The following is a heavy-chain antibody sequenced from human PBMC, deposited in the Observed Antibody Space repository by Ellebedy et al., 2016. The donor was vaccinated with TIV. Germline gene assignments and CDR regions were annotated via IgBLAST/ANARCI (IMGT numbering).Heavy chain of an antibody. CDR1: GFTFSDYY. CDR2: ISSSGSTI. CDR3: ARVAGTLDAFDI. J-gene: IGHJ3*02. V-gene: IGHV3-11*01. Sequence: GGSLRLXXAASGFTFSDYYMSWIRQAPGKGLEWVSYISSSGSTIYYADSVKGRFTISRDNAKNSLYLQMNSLRAEDTAVYYCARVAGTLDAFDIWGQGTMVTVSS.